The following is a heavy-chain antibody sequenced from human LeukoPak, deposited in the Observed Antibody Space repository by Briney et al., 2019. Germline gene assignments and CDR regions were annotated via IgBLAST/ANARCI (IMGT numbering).Heavy chain of an antibody. CDR3: ASRIPAAIRFGYFDY. D-gene: IGHD2-2*02. J-gene: IGHJ4*02. CDR2: INHSGST. Sequence: SETLSLTCAVYGGSFSGYYWSWIRQPPGKGLEWIGEINHSGSTNYNPSLKGRVTISVDTSKNQFSLKLSSVTAADTAVYYCASRIPAAIRFGYFDYWGQGTLVTVSS. CDR1: GGSFSGYY. V-gene: IGHV4-34*01.